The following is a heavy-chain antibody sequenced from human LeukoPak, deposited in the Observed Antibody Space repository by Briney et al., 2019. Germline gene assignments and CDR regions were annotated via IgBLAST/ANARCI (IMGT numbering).Heavy chain of an antibody. Sequence: ASVTVSCKASGGTFSSYAISWVRQAPGQGLEWMGGIIPIFGTANYAQKFQGRVTITADESTSTAHMELSSLRSEDTAVYYCATDFGWLSTYNWFDPWGQGTLVTVSS. CDR2: IIPIFGTA. V-gene: IGHV1-69*13. CDR3: ATDFGWLSTYNWFDP. J-gene: IGHJ5*02. CDR1: GGTFSSYA. D-gene: IGHD3-22*01.